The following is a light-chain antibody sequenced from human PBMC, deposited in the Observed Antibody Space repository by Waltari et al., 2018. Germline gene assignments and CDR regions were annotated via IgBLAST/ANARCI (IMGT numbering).Light chain of an antibody. J-gene: IGKJ2*01. Sequence: DIQLTQSPSFLSASVGDRVTIACRASQGISRSLAWYQQKPGKAPKLPIYAASTLQSGVPSRFRGDGSGTEFTLTSSSLQPEDSATYYCQQLNSYPRTFGQGTKLEIK. CDR2: AAS. V-gene: IGKV1-9*01. CDR3: QQLNSYPRT. CDR1: QGISRS.